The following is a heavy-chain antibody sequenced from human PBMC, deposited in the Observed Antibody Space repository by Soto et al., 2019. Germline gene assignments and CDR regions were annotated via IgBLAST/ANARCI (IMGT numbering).Heavy chain of an antibody. D-gene: IGHD2-15*01. V-gene: IGHV1-46*03. CDR2: INPSGGST. CDR3: ARVSGYCSGGSCYSYYYYMDV. CDR1: GYTFTSYY. Sequence: ASVKVSCKASGYTFTSYYMHWVRQAPGQGLEWMGIINPSGGSTSYAQKFQGRVTMTRDTSTSTVYMELSSLRSEDTAVYYCARVSGYCSGGSCYSYYYYMDVWGKGTTVTVSS. J-gene: IGHJ6*03.